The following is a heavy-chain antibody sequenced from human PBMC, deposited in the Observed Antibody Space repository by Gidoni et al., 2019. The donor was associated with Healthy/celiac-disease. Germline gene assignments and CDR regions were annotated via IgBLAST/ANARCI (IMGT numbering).Heavy chain of an antibody. CDR2: IIPIFGPA. Sequence: QVQLVQSGAEVKKPGASVKVSCKASGGTFSSYAISRVRQAPGQGLEWMGGIIPIFGPANYAQKFQGRVTITADESTSTAYMELSSLRSEDTAVYYCARADLKYCSGGSCYSSVYYYYGMDVWGQGTTVTVSS. CDR1: GGTFSSYA. V-gene: IGHV1-69*01. CDR3: ARADLKYCSGGSCYSSVYYYYGMDV. D-gene: IGHD2-15*01. J-gene: IGHJ6*02.